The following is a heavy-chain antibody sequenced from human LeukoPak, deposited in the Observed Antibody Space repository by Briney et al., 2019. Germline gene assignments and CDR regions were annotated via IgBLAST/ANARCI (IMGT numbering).Heavy chain of an antibody. CDR3: TRENYVPDS. J-gene: IGHJ5*02. CDR2: IKTDGSEK. V-gene: IGHV3-7*03. Sequence: GGSLRLSCEASGFTFSSYWMSWVRQAPGKGLEWVANIKTDGSEKYYVDSVKGRFTISRDNAKNSLFLQMNGLRSDDTAVYYCTRENYVPDSWGQGTLVTVSS. CDR1: GFTFSSYW. D-gene: IGHD3-10*02.